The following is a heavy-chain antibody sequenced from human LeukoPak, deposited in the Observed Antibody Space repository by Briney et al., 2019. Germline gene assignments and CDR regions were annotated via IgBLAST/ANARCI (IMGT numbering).Heavy chain of an antibody. CDR3: ARGIHTYGGNSLGAFDI. V-gene: IGHV4-34*01. Sequence: SETLSLTCAVYGGSFSGYYRSWIRQPPGKGLEWIGEINHSGSTNYNPSLKSRVTISVDTSKNQFSLKLSSVTAADTAVYYCARGIHTYGGNSLGAFDIWGQGTMVTVSS. J-gene: IGHJ3*02. CDR1: GGSFSGYY. D-gene: IGHD4-23*01. CDR2: INHSGST.